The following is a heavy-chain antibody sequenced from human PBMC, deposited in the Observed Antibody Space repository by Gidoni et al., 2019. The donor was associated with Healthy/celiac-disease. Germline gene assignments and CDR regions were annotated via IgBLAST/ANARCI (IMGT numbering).Heavy chain of an antibody. CDR2: IWYDGSNK. J-gene: IGHJ4*02. V-gene: IGHV3-33*01. D-gene: IGHD2-15*01. Sequence: SSYGMHWVRQAPGKGLEWVAVIWYDGSNKYYADSVKGRFTISRDNSKNTLYLQMNSLRAEDTAVYYCARELGDPYCSGGSCYSGLDYWGQGTLVTVSS. CDR3: ARELGDPYCSGGSCYSGLDY. CDR1: SSYG.